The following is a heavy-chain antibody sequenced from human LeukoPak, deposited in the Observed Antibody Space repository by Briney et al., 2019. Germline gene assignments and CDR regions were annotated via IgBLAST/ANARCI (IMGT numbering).Heavy chain of an antibody. CDR3: ARDQEVRYSSSWYYYYYMDV. D-gene: IGHD6-13*01. J-gene: IGHJ6*03. V-gene: IGHV3-48*04. CDR1: GFTFSSYS. Sequence: GGSLRLSCAGSGFTFSSYSMNWVRQAPGKGLEGVSYISSSSSIIYYADSVKGRFTISRDNAKKSLYLQMNRVRAEDTAVYYCARDQEVRYSSSWYYYYYMDVWGKGTTVTVSS. CDR2: ISSSSSII.